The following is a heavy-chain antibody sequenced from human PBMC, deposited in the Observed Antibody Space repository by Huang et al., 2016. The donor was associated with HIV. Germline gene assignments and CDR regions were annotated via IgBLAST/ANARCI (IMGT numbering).Heavy chain of an antibody. D-gene: IGHD5-12*01. J-gene: IGHJ4*02. Sequence: EVQLVQSGAEARKPGESLKISCKSSGYSFTRSWIGWVRQMPGKGLEWMWIICPGDSEPTYGPSFQGQVTISADKFINTAYLQWSSLKASDTAMYYCATGPRWLHSNFDYWGQGTLVTVSS. CDR2: ICPGDSEP. CDR3: ATGPRWLHSNFDY. V-gene: IGHV5-51*01. CDR1: GYSFTRSW.